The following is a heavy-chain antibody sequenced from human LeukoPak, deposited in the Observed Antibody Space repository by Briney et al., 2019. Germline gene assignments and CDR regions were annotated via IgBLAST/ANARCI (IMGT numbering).Heavy chain of an antibody. CDR3: ARNNWNYGGFDY. Sequence: GGSLRLSCAASGFTVSSNYMSWVRQAPGKGLEWVSVIYSGGSTYYADSVKGRFTISRDNSKNTLYLQMNSLRAEDTAVYYCARNNWNYGGFDYWGQGTLVTVSS. D-gene: IGHD1-7*01. V-gene: IGHV3-66*01. CDR2: IYSGGST. J-gene: IGHJ4*02. CDR1: GFTVSSNY.